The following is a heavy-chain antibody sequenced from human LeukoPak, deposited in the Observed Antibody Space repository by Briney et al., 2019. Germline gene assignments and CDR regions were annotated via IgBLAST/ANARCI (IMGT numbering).Heavy chain of an antibody. D-gene: IGHD5-24*01. CDR2: INPNSGGT. J-gene: IGHJ4*02. V-gene: IGHV1-2*02. CDR3: ARDGTGVYNLVQY. Sequence: GASVKVSCKASGYTFTGYYMHWVRQAPGQGLEWMGWINPNSGGTNYAQKFQGRVTMTRDTSISAVYMELSRLRSDDTAVYYCARDGTGVYNLVQYWGQGTLDTVSS. CDR1: GYTFTGYY.